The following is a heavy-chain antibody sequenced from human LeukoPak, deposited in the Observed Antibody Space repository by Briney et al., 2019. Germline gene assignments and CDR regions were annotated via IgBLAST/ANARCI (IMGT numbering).Heavy chain of an antibody. CDR1: GYSISSDYY. J-gene: IGHJ4*02. D-gene: IGHD1-26*01. CDR3: ARFVGAATTSHIDY. Sequence: PSETLSLTCAASGYSISSDYYWGWIRQPPGKGLEWIGSIYHSGRTYYNPSLKSRVTISVDTSKNQFSLKLSSVTAADTAVYYCARFVGAATTSHIDYWGQGTLVTVSS. V-gene: IGHV4-38-2*01. CDR2: IYHSGRT.